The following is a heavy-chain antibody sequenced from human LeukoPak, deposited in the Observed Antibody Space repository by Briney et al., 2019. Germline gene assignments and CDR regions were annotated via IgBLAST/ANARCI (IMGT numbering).Heavy chain of an antibody. V-gene: IGHV4-31*03. CDR3: ARDRRWPQTIFDY. CDR2: IYYSGST. Sequence: PSETLSLTRTVSGGSISSGGYYWSWIRQHPGKGLEWIGYIYYSGSTYYNPSLKSRVTISVDTSKNQFSLKLSSVTAADTAVYYCARDRRWPQTIFDYWGQGTLVTVSS. D-gene: IGHD4-23*01. J-gene: IGHJ4*02. CDR1: GGSISSGGYY.